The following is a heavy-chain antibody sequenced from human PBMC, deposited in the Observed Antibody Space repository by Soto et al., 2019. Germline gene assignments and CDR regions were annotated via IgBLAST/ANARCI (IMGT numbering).Heavy chain of an antibody. D-gene: IGHD3-10*01. J-gene: IGHJ5*02. CDR3: ARQRRSTLVRGDVLGLNWFDT. CDR2: IYYRGGN. CDR1: GCTVSYTSYF. V-gene: IGHV4-39*01. Sequence: QLQLQESGPGLVKTSETLSPTCTVSGCTVSYTSYFWSWIRQPPGKGLEWIGSIYYRGGNYSSPSLHSRFSLSVDTSTSRVSLKLAFVTAADTALYYCARQRRSTLVRGDVLGLNWFDTRGQGTLVTVSS.